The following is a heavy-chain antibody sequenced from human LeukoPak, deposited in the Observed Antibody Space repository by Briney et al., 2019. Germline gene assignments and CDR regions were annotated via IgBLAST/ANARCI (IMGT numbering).Heavy chain of an antibody. CDR2: INSDGSST. D-gene: IGHD4-17*01. CDR1: GFTFSGYA. J-gene: IGHJ5*02. Sequence: GGSLRLSCEATGFTFSGYAVSWVRQAPGKGLVWVSRINSDGSSTSYADSVKGRFSISRDNAKNTLYLQMNSLRAEDTAVYYCARGYGDWFDPWGQGTLVTVSS. V-gene: IGHV3-74*01. CDR3: ARGYGDWFDP.